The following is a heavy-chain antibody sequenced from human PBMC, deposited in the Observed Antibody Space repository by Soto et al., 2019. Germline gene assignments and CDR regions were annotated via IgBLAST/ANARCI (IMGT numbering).Heavy chain of an antibody. CDR1: GGTLSNYA. Sequence: QVQLVQSGAEVKKPGSSVKVSCKASGGTLSNYAISWVRQAPGQGLEWMGGIIPILGPANSAQKFQGRVTITADESTSTAYMERSSLRSEDTAVCYCARGRVVTAIPYYYYTMEVWGQGTTVTGSS. D-gene: IGHD2-21*02. CDR3: ARGRVVTAIPYYYYTMEV. CDR2: IIPILGPA. V-gene: IGHV1-69*01. J-gene: IGHJ6*02.